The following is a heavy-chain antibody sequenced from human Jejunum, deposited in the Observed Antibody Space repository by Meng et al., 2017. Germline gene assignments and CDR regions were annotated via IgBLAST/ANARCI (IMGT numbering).Heavy chain of an antibody. CDR2: IYYSGST. D-gene: IGHD4-17*01. J-gene: IGHJ3*01. CDR1: GGSISTSY. V-gene: IGHV4-59*01. Sequence: GSLRLSCTVSGGSISTSYWSWIRQPPGKGLEYIGYIYYSGSTYYNPSLKSRVTISLDTSKNHFSLKVTSMTAADTAVYYCARVDFGDYLAAFDLWGQGTMVTGSS. CDR3: ARVDFGDYLAAFDL.